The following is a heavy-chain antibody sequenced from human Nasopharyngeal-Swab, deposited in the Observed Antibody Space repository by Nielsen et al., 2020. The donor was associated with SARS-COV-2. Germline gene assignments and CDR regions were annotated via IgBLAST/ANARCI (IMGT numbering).Heavy chain of an antibody. D-gene: IGHD5-12*01. CDR1: GFSFSDYA. CDR2: ITNSGYSTNRRSGT. Sequence: GESLKISCVASGFSFSDYAMTWVRQAPGNGLEWVSGITNSGYSTNRRSGTYYADSVKGRFTISRDNSKNTLYLEMNSLRAEDTAVYYCAKEGHLSGYDPYYFDYWGQGTLVTVSS. CDR3: AKEGHLSGYDPYYFDY. V-gene: IGHV3-23*01. J-gene: IGHJ4*02.